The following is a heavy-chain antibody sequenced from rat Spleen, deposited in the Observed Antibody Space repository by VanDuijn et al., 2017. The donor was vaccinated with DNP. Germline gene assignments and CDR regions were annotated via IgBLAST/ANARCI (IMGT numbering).Heavy chain of an antibody. V-gene: IGHV4-2*01. CDR3: VREAFGVDY. D-gene: IGHD4-3*01. CDR2: VNKDRSTR. Sequence: EVKLVESGGGLVQPGRSLKLAWAASGFNFNDYWMGWVRQAPGKGIDWIGEVNKDRSTRKYSPSLKDKFTISTDNAQNTLYLQMSKQGSEDTAIYYCVREAFGVDYWGQGVMVSVSS. CDR1: GFNFNDYW. J-gene: IGHJ2*01.